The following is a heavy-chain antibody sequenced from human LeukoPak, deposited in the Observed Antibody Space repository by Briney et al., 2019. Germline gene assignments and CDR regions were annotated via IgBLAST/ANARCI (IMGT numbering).Heavy chain of an antibody. CDR3: AKLSRAPGEEQGDY. CDR1: GFTFSSYA. Sequence: GGSLRLSCAASGFTFSSYAVSWVRQAPGKGLEWVSSINNSGGSTYYAASVKGRFTISRDNSKNTLYLRMNSLRAEDTAVYYCAKLSRAPGEEQGDYWGQGTLVTVSS. D-gene: IGHD1-26*01. J-gene: IGHJ4*02. V-gene: IGHV3-23*01. CDR2: INNSGGST.